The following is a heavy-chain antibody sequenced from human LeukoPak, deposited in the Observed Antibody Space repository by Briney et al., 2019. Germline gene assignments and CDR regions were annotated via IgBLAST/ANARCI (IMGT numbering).Heavy chain of an antibody. CDR2: ISYDGSNK. CDR3: ATRRRALDY. CDR1: GFSFSSYA. D-gene: IGHD3-10*01. V-gene: IGHV3-30-3*01. J-gene: IGHJ4*02. Sequence: GGSLRLSCAASGFSFSSYAMHWVRQAPGKGLEWVAVISYDGSNKYYADSVKGRFTISRDNSKNTLYLQMNSLRAEDTAVYYCATRRRALDYWGQGTLVTVSS.